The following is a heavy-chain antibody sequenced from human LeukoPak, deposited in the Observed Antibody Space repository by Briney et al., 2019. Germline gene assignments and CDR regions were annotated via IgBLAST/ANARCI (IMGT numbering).Heavy chain of an antibody. V-gene: IGHV3-11*04. D-gene: IGHD6-13*01. CDR2: ISSSGSAT. CDR3: ARDLSSWGYYFDY. Sequence: GGSLRLSCAASGFTFSDYFMGWIRQAPGKGLEWVSYISSSGSATYYLDSVKGRFTLSRDNARNSLYLQMDSLRAEDTAVYYCARDLSSWGYYFDYWGQGTLVTVSS. J-gene: IGHJ4*02. CDR1: GFTFSDYF.